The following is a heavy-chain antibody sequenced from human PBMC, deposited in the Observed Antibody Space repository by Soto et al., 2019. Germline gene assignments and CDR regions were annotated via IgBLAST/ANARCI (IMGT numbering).Heavy chain of an antibody. D-gene: IGHD3-22*01. Sequence: QVQLVESGGGVVQPGGSLRLSCAASGFTFRSFAMHWVRQAPGKGLEWVAVISKDGSKTYYAESVKDRFTISRDNSENTLHLQLNSLRAEDTATYFCARDHSVSSGYCPHWWGQGALVIVSS. CDR3: ARDHSVSSGYCPHW. CDR1: GFTFRSFA. V-gene: IGHV3-30*04. CDR2: ISKDGSKT. J-gene: IGHJ4*02.